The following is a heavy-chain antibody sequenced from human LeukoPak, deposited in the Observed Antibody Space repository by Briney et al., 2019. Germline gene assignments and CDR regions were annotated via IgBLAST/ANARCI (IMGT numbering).Heavy chain of an antibody. D-gene: IGHD3-3*01. V-gene: IGHV4-4*07. Sequence: PSETLSLTCTVSGGSISSYYWSWIRQPAGKGLEWIGRIYTSGSTNYNPSLKSRVTMSVDTSKNQFSLKLSSVTAADTAVYYCARGSFWSGYYPYFDYWGQGTLVTVPS. J-gene: IGHJ4*02. CDR1: GGSISSYY. CDR2: IYTSGST. CDR3: ARGSFWSGYYPYFDY.